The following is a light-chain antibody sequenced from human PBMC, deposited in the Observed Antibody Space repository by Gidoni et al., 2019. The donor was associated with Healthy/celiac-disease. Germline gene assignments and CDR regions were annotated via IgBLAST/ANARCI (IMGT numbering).Light chain of an antibody. CDR3: KQYKNWPPLT. V-gene: IGKV3-15*01. J-gene: IGKJ4*01. Sequence: VIIWSHATLSVSPGERATLSCTASQGVSSNLDWYRQKPGQARRLLIYGASTRATGIPARFSGSGAGREFTLTISSLQSEEFAVYYCKQYKNWPPLTFGGGTKVEIK. CDR1: QGVSSN. CDR2: GAS.